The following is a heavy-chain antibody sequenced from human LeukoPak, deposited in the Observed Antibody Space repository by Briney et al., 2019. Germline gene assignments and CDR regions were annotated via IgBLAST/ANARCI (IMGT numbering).Heavy chain of an antibody. CDR1: GFTFSSYS. Sequence: GGSLRLSCAASGFTFSSYSMNWVRQAPGKGLEWVSVFYSGGSTYYADSVKGRFTISRDNSKNTVYLQMNSLRAEDTAVYYCARGGYSGYVGAFDYWGQGTLVTVSS. CDR2: FYSGGST. J-gene: IGHJ4*02. V-gene: IGHV3-53*01. CDR3: ARGGYSGYVGAFDY. D-gene: IGHD5-12*01.